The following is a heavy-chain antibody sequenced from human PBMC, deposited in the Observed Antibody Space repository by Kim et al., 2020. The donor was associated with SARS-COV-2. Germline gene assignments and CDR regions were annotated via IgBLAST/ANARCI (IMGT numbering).Heavy chain of an antibody. V-gene: IGHV1-3*01. J-gene: IGHJ6*04. CDR1: GYTFTSYA. CDR2: INAGNGNT. Sequence: ASVKVSCKASGYTFTSYAMHWVRQAPGQRLEWMGWINAGNGNTKYSQKFQGRVTITRDTSASTAYMELSSLRSEDTAVYYCARVNSAGYCYDGMDVWGKGTTVTVSS. CDR3: ARVNSAGYCYDGMDV. D-gene: IGHD2-21*01.